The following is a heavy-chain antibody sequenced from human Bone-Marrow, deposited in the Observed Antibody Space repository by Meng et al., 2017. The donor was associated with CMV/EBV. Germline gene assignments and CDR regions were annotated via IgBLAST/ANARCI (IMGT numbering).Heavy chain of an antibody. V-gene: IGHV3-15*01. CDR3: TTDRAVAGTTLDH. CDR2: IKSTIDGGAT. D-gene: IGHD3-10*01. Sequence: SGFSFTDAWRSWVRQAPGKGLEWVGRIKSTIDGGATDYAAPVKGRFTISRDDSKNMLYLQMNSLKTDDTAVYYCTTDRAVAGTTLDHWGAGTLVTVSS. J-gene: IGHJ4*02. CDR1: GFSFTDAW.